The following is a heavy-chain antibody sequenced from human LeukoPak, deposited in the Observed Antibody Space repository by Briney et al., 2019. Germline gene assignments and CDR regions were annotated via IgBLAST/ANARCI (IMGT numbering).Heavy chain of an antibody. CDR1: GFNFSNYW. J-gene: IGHJ4*02. Sequence: GGSLRLSCTASGFNFSNYWMHWVRQAPGKGLVWVSRLNTGGNSTIYADSVKGRFIISRDNAKSTLYLQMNSLRADDTGVYYCTREGAYDSGPYGAGYYWGQGTLVTVSS. CDR2: LNTGGNST. CDR3: TREGAYDSGPYGAGYY. V-gene: IGHV3-74*01. D-gene: IGHD3-10*01.